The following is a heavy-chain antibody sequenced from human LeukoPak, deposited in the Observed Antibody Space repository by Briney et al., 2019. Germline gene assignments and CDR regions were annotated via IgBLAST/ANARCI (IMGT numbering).Heavy chain of an antibody. Sequence: ASVKVSCKASGYIFTDYYMHWVRQAPGQELGWMGRINPNSGGTNYAQKFQGRVTITTDESTSTAYMELSSLRSEDTAVYYCARDLTGYGVGAFDIWGQGTMVTVSS. CDR1: GYIFTDYY. CDR2: INPNSGGT. V-gene: IGHV1/OR15-1*04. D-gene: IGHD3-9*01. J-gene: IGHJ3*02. CDR3: ARDLTGYGVGAFDI.